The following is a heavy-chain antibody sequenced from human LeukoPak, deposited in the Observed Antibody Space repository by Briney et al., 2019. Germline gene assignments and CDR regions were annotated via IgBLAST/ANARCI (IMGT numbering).Heavy chain of an antibody. Sequence: GESLKISCKGSGYSFTTYWIGWVRQMPGKGLEWMGIIYPGDSDTRYSPSFQGHVTISADKSMSTAYLQWSSPKASDTAMYYCVRLDGDYVSFFDYWGQGTLVTVSS. D-gene: IGHD4-17*01. J-gene: IGHJ4*02. CDR3: VRLDGDYVSFFDY. CDR1: GYSFTTYW. CDR2: IYPGDSDT. V-gene: IGHV5-51*01.